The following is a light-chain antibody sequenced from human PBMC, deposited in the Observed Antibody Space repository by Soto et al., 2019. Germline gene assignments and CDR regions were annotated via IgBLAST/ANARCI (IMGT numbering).Light chain of an antibody. Sequence: DVVMTQSPLSLPVTLGQPASISCRSSQSLVHSDGNTYMNWFQQRPGQSPRRLIYKVSDRDSGVPDRFSGSGSGTDFTLKISKVEAEDVGIYYCVQGTHWPRIFGQGTKVEIK. CDR2: KVS. CDR1: QSLVHSDGNTY. CDR3: VQGTHWPRI. V-gene: IGKV2-30*02. J-gene: IGKJ1*01.